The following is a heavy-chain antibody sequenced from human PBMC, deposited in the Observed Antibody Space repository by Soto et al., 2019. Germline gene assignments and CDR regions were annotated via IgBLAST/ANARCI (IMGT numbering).Heavy chain of an antibody. CDR1: GGSFSGYY. J-gene: IGHJ4*02. CDR2: INHSGST. D-gene: IGHD6-13*01. CDR3: ARVPGLGGIAAVDY. Sequence: QVQLQQWGAGLLKPSETLSLTCAVYGGSFSGYYWSWIRQPPGKGLEWIGEINHSGSTNYNPSLKRRVTISVDTSKNQFSLKLSSVTAADTAVYYCARVPGLGGIAAVDYWGQGTLVTVSS. V-gene: IGHV4-34*01.